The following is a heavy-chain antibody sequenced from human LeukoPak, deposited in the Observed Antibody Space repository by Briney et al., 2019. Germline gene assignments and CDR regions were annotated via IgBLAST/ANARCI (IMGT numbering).Heavy chain of an antibody. CDR1: GFTFSSYA. Sequence: PGGSLRLSCAASGFTFSSYAMSWVRQAPGKGLEWVSAISGSGGSTYYADSVKGRFTISRDNSKNTLYLQMNSLRAEDTAVYYCAKPRLRITGTTCFDYWGQGTLVTVSS. CDR3: AKPRLRITGTTCFDY. J-gene: IGHJ4*02. D-gene: IGHD1-7*01. CDR2: ISGSGGST. V-gene: IGHV3-23*01.